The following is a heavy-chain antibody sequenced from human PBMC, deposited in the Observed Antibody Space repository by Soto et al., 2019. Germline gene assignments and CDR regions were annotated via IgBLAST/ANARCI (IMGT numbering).Heavy chain of an antibody. CDR1: GGSISSYY. J-gene: IGHJ5*02. Sequence: SETLSLTCTVSGGSISSYYWSWIRQPPGKGLEWIGYIYYSGSTNYNPSLKGRVTISVDTSKNQLSLKLSSVTAADTAVYYCARGRGLTNWFDPWGQGTLVTVSS. V-gene: IGHV4-59*01. D-gene: IGHD2-8*01. CDR3: ARGRGLTNWFDP. CDR2: IYYSGST.